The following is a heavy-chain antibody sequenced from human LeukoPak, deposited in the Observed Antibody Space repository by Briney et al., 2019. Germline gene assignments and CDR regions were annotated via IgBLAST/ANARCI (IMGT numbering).Heavy chain of an antibody. CDR1: GFSFNNYA. D-gene: IGHD5-12*01. CDR2: IIGSSGST. V-gene: IGHV3-23*01. CDR3: ATGAYDYIQIAYFDY. Sequence: GGSLRLSCVASGFSFNNYAMNWVRQAPGKGLEWVSVIIGSSGSTFYADSVKGRFTISRDKSKNTLYLQKNTLRAEDTAVYYCATGAYDYIQIAYFDYCGQGSLVTVSS. J-gene: IGHJ4*02.